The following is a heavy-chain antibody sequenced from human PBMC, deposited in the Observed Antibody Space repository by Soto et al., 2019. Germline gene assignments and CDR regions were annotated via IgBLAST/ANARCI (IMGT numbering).Heavy chain of an antibody. CDR3: ARVWGLVS. CDR2: IIPIHGTT. CDR1: GGSLTSYP. Sequence: QMEQSGAEVRKPGSSVKVSCKPSGGSLTSYPMAWVRQAPGQGFEWMGGIIPIHGTTEYAQKFQGRVTITADEYTNRATLALTGLTSEYTAVYYCARVWGLVSWGQGTLVTVSS. V-gene: IGHV1-69*01. J-gene: IGHJ4*02. D-gene: IGHD3-16*01.